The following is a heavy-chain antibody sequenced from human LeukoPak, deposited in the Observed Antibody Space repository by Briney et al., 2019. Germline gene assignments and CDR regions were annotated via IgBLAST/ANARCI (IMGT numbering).Heavy chain of an antibody. Sequence: GGSLRLSCAASGFTVSSNYMSWVRQAPGKGLEWVSVIYGGGSTYYADSVKGRFTISRDNSKNTLYLQMNSLRAEDTAVYYCARTTPGYSSSWYGPDAFDIWGQGTMVTVSS. CDR1: GFTVSSNY. J-gene: IGHJ3*02. D-gene: IGHD6-13*01. CDR2: IYGGGST. V-gene: IGHV3-53*01. CDR3: ARTTPGYSSSWYGPDAFDI.